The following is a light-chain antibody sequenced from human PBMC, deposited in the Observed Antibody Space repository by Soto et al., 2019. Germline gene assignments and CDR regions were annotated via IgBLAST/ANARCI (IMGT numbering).Light chain of an antibody. CDR2: AAS. V-gene: IGKV1-27*01. J-gene: IGKJ3*01. CDR3: QKYGVVPV. Sequence: DIQMTQSPTSLSASVGDRVTITCRASQDIRNFVAWYQQKPGKAPKLLIYAASTLQSGVPSRFSGSGSGTDFTLTITSLQPEDVETYSFQKYGVVPVFGPGTKVEIK. CDR1: QDIRNF.